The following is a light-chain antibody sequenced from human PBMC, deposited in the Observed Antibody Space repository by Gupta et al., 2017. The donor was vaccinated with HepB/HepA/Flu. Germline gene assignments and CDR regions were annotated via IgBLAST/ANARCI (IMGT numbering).Light chain of an antibody. CDR1: QSVDSKY. J-gene: IGKJ1*01. CDR3: QHALDQHPYMT. Sequence: EIVLTQSPGTLSLSPGERSTLSCRASQSVDSKYLAWYQQKPGQAPRLLIYDTSNRRKGVPHRFSGSGVGADFNLTIIRREAADFEVYYCQHALDQHPYMTFGQGTKV. CDR2: DTS. V-gene: IGKV3-20*01.